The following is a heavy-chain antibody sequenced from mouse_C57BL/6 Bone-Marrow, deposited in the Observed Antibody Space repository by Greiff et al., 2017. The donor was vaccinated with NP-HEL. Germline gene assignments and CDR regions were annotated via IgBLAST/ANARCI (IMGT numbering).Heavy chain of an antibody. CDR2: ISYDGSN. D-gene: IGHD1-1*01. CDR1: GYSITSGYY. CDR3: ARLLRYYFDY. Sequence: EVQLQQSGPGLVKPSQSLSLTCSVTGYSITSGYYWNWIRQFPGNKLEWMGYISYDGSNNYTPSLQNRISITRDTSKNQFFLKLNSVTTEDTATYYCARLLRYYFDYWGQGTTLTVSS. V-gene: IGHV3-6*01. J-gene: IGHJ2*01.